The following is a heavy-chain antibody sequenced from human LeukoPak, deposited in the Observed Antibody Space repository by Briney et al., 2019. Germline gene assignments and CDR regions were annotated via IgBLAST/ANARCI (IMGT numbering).Heavy chain of an antibody. CDR2: IKSKTDGETT. V-gene: IGHV3-15*01. J-gene: IGHJ4*02. CDR3: TTDLGTYYHGSQRLIPIDY. CDR1: GFTFTNAW. D-gene: IGHD3-10*01. Sequence: GGSLRLSCVDSGFTFTNAWMSWVRQAPGKGLEWIGRIKSKTDGETTNYAEPVRGRFTISRDDSKSAVYLQINSLKIEDTAVYYCTTDLGTYYHGSQRLIPIDYWGQGTLVTVSS.